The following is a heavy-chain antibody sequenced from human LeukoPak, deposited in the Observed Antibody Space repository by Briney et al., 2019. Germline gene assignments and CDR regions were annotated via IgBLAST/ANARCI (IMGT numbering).Heavy chain of an antibody. CDR2: INSDGSST. V-gene: IGHV3-74*01. J-gene: IGHJ2*01. CDR1: GLIFRSYW. Sequence: GGSLRLSCAASGLIFRSYWMHWVRQAPGKGLVWVSTINSDGSSTTYADSVKGRFTISRDNAKNTLYLQMNSLRVEDTVVYYCARGPPWYFDLWGRGTLVTVSS. CDR3: ARGPPWYFDL. D-gene: IGHD6-25*01.